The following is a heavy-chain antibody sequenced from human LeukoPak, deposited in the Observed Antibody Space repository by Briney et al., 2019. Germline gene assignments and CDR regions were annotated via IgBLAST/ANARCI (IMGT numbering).Heavy chain of an antibody. CDR1: GGSFSGYY. CDR3: ARAKPYCSGVNCFSPAYYYLDV. CDR2: VNHRGTT. D-gene: IGHD2-15*01. J-gene: IGHJ6*03. Sequence: SETLSLTCAVYGGSFSGYYWSWIRQPPGKGLEWIGEVNHRGTTNYNPSFTSRLTISVDTSRKQFFLKLRSVTAADTAVYYCARAKPYCSGVNCFSPAYYYLDVWGKGTTVTVSS. V-gene: IGHV4-34*01.